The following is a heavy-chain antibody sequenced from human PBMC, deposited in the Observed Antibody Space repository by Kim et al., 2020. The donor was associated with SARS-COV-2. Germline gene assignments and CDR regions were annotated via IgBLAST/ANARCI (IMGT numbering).Heavy chain of an antibody. V-gene: IGHV4-34*01. D-gene: IGHD2-2*01. CDR2: INHSGST. Sequence: SETLSLTCAVYGGSFSGYYWSWIRQPPGKGLDWIGEINHSGSTNYNPSLKSRVTISVDTSKNQFSLKLTSVTAADTAVYYCARGLGLRNVIFPGVPYYYSDGMDVWGQGTTVTVSS. CDR1: GGSFSGYY. J-gene: IGHJ6*02. CDR3: ARGLGLRNVIFPGVPYYYSDGMDV.